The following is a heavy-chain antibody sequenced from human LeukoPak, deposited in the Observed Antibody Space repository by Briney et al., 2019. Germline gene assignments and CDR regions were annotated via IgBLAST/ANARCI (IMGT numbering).Heavy chain of an antibody. J-gene: IGHJ5*02. Sequence: PSETLSLTCTVSGGSISSYYWSWIRQPPGKGLEWIGYIYYSGSTNYNPSLKSRVTISVDTSKNQSSLKLSSVTAADTAVYYCARGGYGYGFDPWGQGTLVTVSS. CDR1: GGSISSYY. V-gene: IGHV4-59*01. D-gene: IGHD5-18*01. CDR3: ARGGYGYGFDP. CDR2: IYYSGST.